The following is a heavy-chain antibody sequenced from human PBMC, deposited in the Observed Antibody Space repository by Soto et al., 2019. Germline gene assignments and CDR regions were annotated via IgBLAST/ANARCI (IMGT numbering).Heavy chain of an antibody. CDR2: ISYDGSNK. CDR1: GFTSSSYG. V-gene: IGHV3-30*18. CDR3: AKELPYSSGWYYFDY. J-gene: IGHJ4*02. Sequence: GGSLRLSCAASGFTSSSYGMHWVRQAPGKGLEWVAVISYDGSNKYYADSVKGRFTISRDNSKNTLYLQMNSLRAEDTAVYYCAKELPYSSGWYYFDYWGQGTLVTVSS. D-gene: IGHD6-19*01.